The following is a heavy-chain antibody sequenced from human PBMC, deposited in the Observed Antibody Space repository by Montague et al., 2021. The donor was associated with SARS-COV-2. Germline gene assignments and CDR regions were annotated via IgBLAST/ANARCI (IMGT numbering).Heavy chain of an antibody. CDR2: IYYSGTS. CDR1: GGSITTTSYY. Sequence: SETLSLTCTVSGGSITTTSYYWGWIRQPPGKGLEWFGSIYYSGTSDHNPSLQGRVTIYVDTTKNQLSLRLSSVTAADTAMYYCARYGRFSGFEVWFDPWGQGTLLTVSS. V-gene: IGHV4-39*01. D-gene: IGHD6-25*01. CDR3: ARYGRFSGFEVWFDP. J-gene: IGHJ5*02.